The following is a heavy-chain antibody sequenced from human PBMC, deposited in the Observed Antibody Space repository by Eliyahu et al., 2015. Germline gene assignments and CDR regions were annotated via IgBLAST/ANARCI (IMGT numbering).Heavy chain of an antibody. V-gene: IGHV3-7*01. CDR1: GFSFSDYW. Sequence: EVQLVESGGGLVQXGGSLXLSCEASGFSFSDYWMTWVRQAPGKGXEWVGNIKQDGSERYYVDSVKGRFTVSRDNAKNLLFVEMNSLRAEDTAVYYCARDLSLDLWGQGALVTVSS. J-gene: IGHJ5*02. CDR3: ARDLSLDL. CDR2: IKQDGSER.